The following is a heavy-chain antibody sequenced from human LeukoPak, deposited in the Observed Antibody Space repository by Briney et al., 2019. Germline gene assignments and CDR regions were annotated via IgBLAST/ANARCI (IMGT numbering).Heavy chain of an antibody. V-gene: IGHV4-31*03. CDR3: ARDRAYYSSSSFGYFDY. CDR1: GGSISSGGYY. CDR2: IYYSGST. J-gene: IGHJ4*02. D-gene: IGHD6-6*01. Sequence: SETLSLTCTVSGGSISSGGYYWCWIRQHPGKGLEWIGYIYYSGSTYYNPSLKSRVTISVDTSKNQFSLKLSSVTAADTAVYYCARDRAYYSSSSFGYFDYWGQGTLVTVSS.